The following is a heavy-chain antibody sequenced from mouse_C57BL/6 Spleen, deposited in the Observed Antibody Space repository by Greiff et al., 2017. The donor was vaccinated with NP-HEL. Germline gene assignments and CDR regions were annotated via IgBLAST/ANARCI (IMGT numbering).Heavy chain of an antibody. Sequence: EVQLQQSVAELVRPGASVKLSCTASGFNIKNTYMHWVKQRPEQGLEWIGRIDPANGNTNFAPKFQGKATITADTSSNTAYLQLSSLTSEYTAIYYGARRDGSSYPCDDWGQGTTLTVSS. CDR1: GFNIKNTY. CDR3: ARRDGSSYPCDD. D-gene: IGHD1-1*01. V-gene: IGHV14-3*01. CDR2: IDPANGNT. J-gene: IGHJ2*01.